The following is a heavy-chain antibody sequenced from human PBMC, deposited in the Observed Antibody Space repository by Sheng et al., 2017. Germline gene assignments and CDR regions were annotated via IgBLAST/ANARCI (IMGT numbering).Heavy chain of an antibody. J-gene: IGHJ6*03. CDR2: IIPILGIA. V-gene: IGHV1-69*04. D-gene: IGHD2-15*01. Sequence: QVQLVQSGAEVKKPGSSVKVSCKASGGTFSSYAISWVRQAPGQGLEWMGGIIPILGIANYAQKFQGRVTITADKSTSTAYMELSSLRSEDTAVYYCARDRNEYCSGGSCYEGTMDVWGKGTTVTVSS. CDR3: ARDRNEYCSGGSCYEGTMDV. CDR1: GGTFSSYA.